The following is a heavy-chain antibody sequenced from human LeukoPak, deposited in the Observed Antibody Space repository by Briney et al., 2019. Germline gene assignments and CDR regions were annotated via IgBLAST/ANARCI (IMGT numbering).Heavy chain of an antibody. Sequence: GGSLSLSCAASGFSISTYWMTWVRQAPGKGLEWVANIKQDGSVKHFGDSVKGRFTISRDNAKNSLYLHMNSLRAEDTAVYYCARDLRSSGSFDIWGRGTMDTVSS. CDR2: IKQDGSVK. CDR1: GFSISTYW. J-gene: IGHJ3*02. CDR3: ARDLRSSGSFDI. D-gene: IGHD3-22*01. V-gene: IGHV3-7*01.